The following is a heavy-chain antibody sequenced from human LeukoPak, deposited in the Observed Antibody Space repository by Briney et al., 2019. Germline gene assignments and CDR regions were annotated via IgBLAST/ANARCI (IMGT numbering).Heavy chain of an antibody. CDR1: GYTFTSYG. CDR2: ISAYKGNT. V-gene: IGHV1-18*01. Sequence: ASVKVSCKASGYTFTSYGITWVRQAPGQGLEWMGWISAYKGNTNYAQKLQGRVTLTTDTSTSTAYMELRSVRSDDTAVYYCARPGKYGDYEWFDPWGQGTLVTVSS. CDR3: ARPGKYGDYEWFDP. D-gene: IGHD4-17*01. J-gene: IGHJ5*02.